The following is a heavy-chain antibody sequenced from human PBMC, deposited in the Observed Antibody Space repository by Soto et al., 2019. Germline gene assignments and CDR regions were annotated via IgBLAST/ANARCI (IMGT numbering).Heavy chain of an antibody. V-gene: IGHV4-38-2*01. CDR1: SYSISSGYY. CDR2: IYHRGST. Sequence: SETRSLTCGISSYSISSGYYWGFIRQPPVKGLQWIGSIYHRGSTYYNPSLLSRVTISVDMSKNQFSLKLSSVSAEDTDVYYCARVSSPGIWSGYYDDYWGQGTLVTVSS. CDR3: ARVSSPGIWSGYYDDY. D-gene: IGHD3-3*01. J-gene: IGHJ4*02.